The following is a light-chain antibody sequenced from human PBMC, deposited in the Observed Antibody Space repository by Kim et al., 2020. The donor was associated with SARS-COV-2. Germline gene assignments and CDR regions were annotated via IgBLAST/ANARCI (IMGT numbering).Light chain of an antibody. CDR3: LQDYNYPYT. CDR1: QDIRND. V-gene: IGKV1-6*01. Sequence: ASIGDRVTITCRASQDIRNDLGWDQQKPGKAPELLIYAASSLQSGVPSRFAGSGSGTDFTLTSSSLQPEDFATYYCLQDYNYPYTFGQGTKLEI. J-gene: IGKJ2*01. CDR2: AAS.